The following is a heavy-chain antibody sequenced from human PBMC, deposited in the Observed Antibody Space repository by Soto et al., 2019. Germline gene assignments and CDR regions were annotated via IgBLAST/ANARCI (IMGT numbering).Heavy chain of an antibody. J-gene: IGHJ6*02. CDR2: ISAYNGNR. CDR3: ARGRTSSPYFHAMDV. D-gene: IGHD6-13*01. Sequence: GASVKVSCKASGYTFTSYGISWVRQAPGQGLEWMGWISAYNGNRNYAQKFQGRVTMTTDTSTSTAYMELRSLRSDDSALYYCARGRTSSPYFHAMDVWGQGTTVTVSS. V-gene: IGHV1-18*01. CDR1: GYTFTSYG.